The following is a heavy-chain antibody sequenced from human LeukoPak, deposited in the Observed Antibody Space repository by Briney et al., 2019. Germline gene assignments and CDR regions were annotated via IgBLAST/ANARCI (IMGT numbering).Heavy chain of an antibody. CDR3: ARHVPPYAGAFDI. J-gene: IGHJ3*02. V-gene: IGHV4-39*01. D-gene: IGHD2-2*01. CDR1: GGSISNTRHY. CDR2: ISYTGGT. Sequence: SETLSLTCSVSGGSISNTRHYWAWIRQPPGKGLEWLGDISYTGGTHYNPSLRSRVTISVDTSKNQFSLKLSSVTAADTAVYYCARHVPPYAGAFDIWGQGTMVTVSS.